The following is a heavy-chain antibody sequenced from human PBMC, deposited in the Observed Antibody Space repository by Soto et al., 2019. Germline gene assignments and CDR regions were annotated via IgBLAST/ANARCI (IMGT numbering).Heavy chain of an antibody. CDR3: AREGRYYDFWSGYYYQFDY. Sequence: SETLSLTCTVAGGSISSYYWSWIRQPPGKGLEWIGYIYYSGSTNYNPSLKSRVTISVDTSKNLFSLKLSSVTAADTAVYYCAREGRYYDFWSGYYYQFDYWGQGTLVTVSS. CDR2: IYYSGST. V-gene: IGHV4-59*01. CDR1: GGSISSYY. J-gene: IGHJ4*02. D-gene: IGHD3-3*01.